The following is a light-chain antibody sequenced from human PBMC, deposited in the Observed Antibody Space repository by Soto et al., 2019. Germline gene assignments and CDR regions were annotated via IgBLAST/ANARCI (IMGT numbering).Light chain of an antibody. Sequence: QLVLTQPASVSGSPGQSITISCTGTSSDVGGYNYVSWYQQHPGKAPKLMIYEVSNRPSGVSNRFSGSKSGNTASLTISGLQVEDEADYYCSSYTSSSSEVFGGGTKLTVL. CDR3: SSYTSSSSEV. CDR2: EVS. J-gene: IGLJ2*01. CDR1: SSDVGGYNY. V-gene: IGLV2-14*01.